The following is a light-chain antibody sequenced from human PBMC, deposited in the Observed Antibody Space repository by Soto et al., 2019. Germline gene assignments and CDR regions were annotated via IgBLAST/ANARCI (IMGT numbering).Light chain of an antibody. Sequence: AIQMTQSPSSLSASVGDRVTITCRASQGIGNDLGWYQQRPGKAPKVLIYAVSTLQYGVPPRFSGSVSDTEFTLTIASLQPEDSATYYCLQDHNYPHTFGQGTRVAIK. CDR1: QGIGND. CDR3: LQDHNYPHT. J-gene: IGKJ1*01. CDR2: AVS. V-gene: IGKV1-6*01.